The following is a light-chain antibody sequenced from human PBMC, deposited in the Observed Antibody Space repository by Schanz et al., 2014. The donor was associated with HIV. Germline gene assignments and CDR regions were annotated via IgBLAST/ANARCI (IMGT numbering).Light chain of an antibody. V-gene: IGLV2-11*01. Sequence: QSALTQPPSASGSPGQSITIPCTGTSSDVGGYNYVAWYQQHPGKAPKLIIYDVSNRPSGVSNRFSGSKSSNTASLTISGLQAEDEGDYYCCSYEGTYMSVVFGGGTKLTVL. J-gene: IGLJ2*01. CDR1: SSDVGGYNY. CDR3: CSYEGTYMSVV. CDR2: DVS.